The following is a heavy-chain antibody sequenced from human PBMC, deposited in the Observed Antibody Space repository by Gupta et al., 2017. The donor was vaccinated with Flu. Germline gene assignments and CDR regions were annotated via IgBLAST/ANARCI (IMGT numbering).Heavy chain of an antibody. J-gene: IGHJ5*02. CDR2: IISGGTT. CDR1: GFTFNNYA. D-gene: IGHD3-3*01. V-gene: IGHV3-23*01. Sequence: LLFQSGGNLAQPGGSLRLSCAASGFTFNNYAMTWVRQAPGKGLEWVSSIISGGTTYYADSVKGRFTISRDNSKNTLYLQMNGLRAEDTAVYYCAKHSYGFLYNWFDPWGQGTLVTVSS. CDR3: AKHSYGFLYNWFDP.